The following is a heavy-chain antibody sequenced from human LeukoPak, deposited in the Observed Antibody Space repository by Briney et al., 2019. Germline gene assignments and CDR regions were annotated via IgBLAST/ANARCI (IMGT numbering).Heavy chain of an antibody. V-gene: IGHV4-34*01. J-gene: IGHJ4*02. Sequence: SETLSLTCAVYGGSFSGYYWSWIRQPPGKGLEWIGEINHSGSTNYNPSLKSRVTISVDTSKNQFSLKLSSVTAADTAVCYCARVLVDTAMGDFDYWGQGTLVTVSS. CDR2: INHSGST. D-gene: IGHD5-18*01. CDR1: GGSFSGYY. CDR3: ARVLVDTAMGDFDY.